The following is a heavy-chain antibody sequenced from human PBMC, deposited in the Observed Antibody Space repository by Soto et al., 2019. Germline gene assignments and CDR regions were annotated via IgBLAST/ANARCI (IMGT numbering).Heavy chain of an antibody. D-gene: IGHD3-22*01. CDR3: ASPPLGYYYSYFDY. Sequence: GGSLRLSCAASGFTFSSYAMHWVRQAPGKGLEWVAVISYDGSNKYYADSVKGRFTISRDNSKNTLYLQMNSLRAEDTAVYYCASPPLGYYYSYFDYWGQGTLVTVSS. J-gene: IGHJ4*02. V-gene: IGHV3-30-3*01. CDR1: GFTFSSYA. CDR2: ISYDGSNK.